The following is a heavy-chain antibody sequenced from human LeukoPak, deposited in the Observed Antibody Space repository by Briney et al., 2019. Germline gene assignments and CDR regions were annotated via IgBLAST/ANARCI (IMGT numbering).Heavy chain of an antibody. J-gene: IGHJ5*02. CDR1: GYTFTGYY. CDR2: ISAYNGNT. V-gene: IGHV1-18*04. D-gene: IGHD6-19*01. Sequence: ASVKVSCKTSGYTFTGYYLHWVRQAPGQGLEWMGWISAYNGNTNYAQKLQGRVTMTTDTSTSTAYMELRSLRSDDTAVYYCARVAVAGFIASWFDPRGQGTLVTVSS. CDR3: ARVAVAGFIASWFDP.